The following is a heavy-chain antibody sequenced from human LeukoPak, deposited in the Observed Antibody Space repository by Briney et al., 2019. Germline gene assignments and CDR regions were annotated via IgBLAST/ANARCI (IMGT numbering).Heavy chain of an antibody. D-gene: IGHD3-10*01. Sequence: GGSLRLSCAASGFTFSSYGMHWFRQAPGKGLEWVAVIWYDGSNKYYADSVKGRFIISRDNSKNTLHLQMNSLRAEDTAVYYCAKDKGAEGVIKDYWGQGTLVTVSS. CDR1: GFTFSSYG. J-gene: IGHJ4*02. CDR2: IWYDGSNK. CDR3: AKDKGAEGVIKDY. V-gene: IGHV3-30*02.